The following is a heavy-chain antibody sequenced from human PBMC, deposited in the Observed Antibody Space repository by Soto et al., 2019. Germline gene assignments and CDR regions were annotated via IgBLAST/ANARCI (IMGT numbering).Heavy chain of an antibody. CDR3: AKDRSSTSCYAFDY. CDR1: GFTFRSYA. Sequence: GGSLRLSCAASGFTFRSYAMSWVRQAPGKGLEWVLAIGGSSGSTDYADSVKGRFTISRDNSKNTLFLQMNSLRAEDTAVYYCAKDRSSTSCYAFDYWGQGTLVTVSS. D-gene: IGHD2-2*01. V-gene: IGHV3-23*01. CDR2: IGGSSGST. J-gene: IGHJ4*02.